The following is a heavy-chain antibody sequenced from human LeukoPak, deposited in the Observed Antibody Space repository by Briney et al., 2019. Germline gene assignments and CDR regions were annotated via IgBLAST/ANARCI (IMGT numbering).Heavy chain of an antibody. V-gene: IGHV3-21*01. CDR2: ITSSSSYI. D-gene: IGHD3-22*01. CDR3: ARDYSVIGEYDSSGYYRFDY. CDR1: GFSFSSYH. Sequence: GGSLRLSCAASGFSFSSYHMNWVRQAPGKGLEWVSSITSSSSYIYYADSVKGRFTISRDNAKNSLYLQMNSLRAEDTAVYYCARDYSVIGEYDSSGYYRFDYWGQGTLVTVSS. J-gene: IGHJ4*02.